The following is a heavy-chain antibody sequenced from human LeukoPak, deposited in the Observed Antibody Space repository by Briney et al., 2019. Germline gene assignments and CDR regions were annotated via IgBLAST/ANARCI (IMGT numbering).Heavy chain of an antibody. V-gene: IGHV3-30*04. CDR2: ISYDGSNK. Sequence: AGGSLRLSCAASGFTFSSYAMHWVRQAPGKGLEWVAVISYDGSNKYYADSVKGRFTISRDNSKNTLYLQMNSLRAEDTAVYYCAASYGDYFDYWGQGTLVTVSS. CDR1: GFTFSSYA. D-gene: IGHD4-17*01. CDR3: AASYGDYFDY. J-gene: IGHJ4*02.